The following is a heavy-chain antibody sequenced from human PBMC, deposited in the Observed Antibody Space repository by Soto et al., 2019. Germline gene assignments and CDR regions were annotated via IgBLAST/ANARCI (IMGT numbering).Heavy chain of an antibody. CDR1: GGSISSSSYY. V-gene: IGHV4-39*01. CDR2: IYYSGST. Sequence: QLQLQESGPGLVKPSETLSLTCTVSGGSISSSSYYWGWIRQPPGKGLEWIGSIYYSGSTYYNPSLKSRVTISVDTSKNQFSLKLSSVTAADTAVYYCARHDDYYGMDVWGQGTTVTVSS. J-gene: IGHJ6*02. CDR3: ARHDDYYGMDV.